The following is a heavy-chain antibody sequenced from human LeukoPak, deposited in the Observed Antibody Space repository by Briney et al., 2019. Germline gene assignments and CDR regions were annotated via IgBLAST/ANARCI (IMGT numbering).Heavy chain of an antibody. CDR2: IIPIFGTA. CDR3: ARAPVGIFGVVSYGMDV. D-gene: IGHD3-3*01. V-gene: IGHV1-69*13. CDR1: GGTFSSYA. Sequence: SVTVSCTASGGTFSSYAISWVRQAPGQGLEWMGGIIPIFGTANYAQKFQGRVTITADESTSTAYMELSSLRSEDTAVYYCARAPVGIFGVVSYGMDVWGQGTTVTVSS. J-gene: IGHJ6*02.